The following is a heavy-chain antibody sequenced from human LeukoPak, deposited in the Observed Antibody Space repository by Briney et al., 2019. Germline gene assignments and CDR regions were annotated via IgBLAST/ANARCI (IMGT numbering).Heavy chain of an antibody. CDR2: ISYDGSNK. Sequence: PGGSLRLSCAASGFTFSSYAMHWVRQAPGKGLEWVAVISYDGSNKYYADSVKGRFTISRDNSKNTLYLQMNSLRAEDTAVYYCARDGIRVLWFGELLPPSKGTAHFDYWGQGTLVTVSS. CDR1: GFTFSSYA. CDR3: ARDGIRVLWFGELLPPSKGTAHFDY. D-gene: IGHD3-10*01. V-gene: IGHV3-30*04. J-gene: IGHJ4*02.